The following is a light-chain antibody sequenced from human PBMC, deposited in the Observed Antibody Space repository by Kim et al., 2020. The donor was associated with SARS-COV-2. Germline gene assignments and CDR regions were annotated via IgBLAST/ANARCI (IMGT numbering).Light chain of an antibody. V-gene: IGKV3-20*01. Sequence: SPGERATLSCRASQIVSNNFFAWYQQRPGKAPRLLIYGASSRATGIPARFSGSGSGTDFTLTISRLEPEDFAVYYCQQYCNSPLTFGGGTKVDIK. CDR2: GAS. J-gene: IGKJ4*01. CDR1: QIVSNNF. CDR3: QQYCNSPLT.